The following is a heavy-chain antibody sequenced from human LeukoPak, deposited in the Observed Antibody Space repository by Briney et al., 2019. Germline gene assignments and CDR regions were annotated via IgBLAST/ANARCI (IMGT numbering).Heavy chain of an antibody. V-gene: IGHV3-33*01. Sequence: GRSLRLSCAASGFTFSTYGMHWVRQAPGKGLEWVAAIRYDGSNKYYADSVKGRFTISRDNSKNTLFLQMNSLRAEDTAVYYCAGTYCTGGDCYTWFDPWGQGTLVTVSS. D-gene: IGHD2-8*02. CDR2: IRYDGSNK. CDR1: GFTFSTYG. J-gene: IGHJ5*02. CDR3: AGTYCTGGDCYTWFDP.